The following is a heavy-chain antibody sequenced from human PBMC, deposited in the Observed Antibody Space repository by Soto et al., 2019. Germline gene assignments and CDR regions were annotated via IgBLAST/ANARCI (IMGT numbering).Heavy chain of an antibody. Sequence: SVKVSCKASGFTFTSSAVRWVRQARGQRLEWIGWIVVGSGNTNYAQKFQERVTITRDMSTSTAYMELSSLRSEDTAVYYCAALLTNWGSEKPYYFDYWGQGTLVTVSS. CDR2: IVVGSGNT. V-gene: IGHV1-58*01. J-gene: IGHJ4*02. D-gene: IGHD7-27*01. CDR3: AALLTNWGSEKPYYFDY. CDR1: GFTFTSSA.